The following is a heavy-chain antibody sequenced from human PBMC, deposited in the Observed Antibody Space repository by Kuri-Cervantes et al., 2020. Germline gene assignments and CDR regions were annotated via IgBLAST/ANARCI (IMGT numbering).Heavy chain of an antibody. Sequence: SETLSLTCTVSGGSVSSGSYYWSWIRQPPGKGLEWIGYIYYSGSTNYNPSLKSRVTISVDTSKNQFSLKLSSVTAADTAVYYCARVFGGYDGSLAFDIWGQGTMVTVSS. CDR1: GGSVSSGSYY. CDR3: ARVFGGYDGSLAFDI. D-gene: IGHD5-12*01. V-gene: IGHV4-61*01. CDR2: IYYSGST. J-gene: IGHJ3*02.